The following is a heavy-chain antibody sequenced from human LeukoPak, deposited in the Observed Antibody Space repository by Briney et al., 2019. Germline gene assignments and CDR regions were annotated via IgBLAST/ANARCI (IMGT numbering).Heavy chain of an antibody. Sequence: GASVKVSCKASGGTFSSYAISWVRQAPGQGLEWMGRIIPILGIANYAQKFQGRVTITADKSTSTAYMELSSLRSEDTAVYYCARELGRSARKDYYYGMDVWGQGTTVTVSS. CDR2: IIPILGIA. V-gene: IGHV1-69*04. J-gene: IGHJ6*02. CDR3: ARELGRSARKDYYYGMDV. D-gene: IGHD7-27*01. CDR1: GGTFSSYA.